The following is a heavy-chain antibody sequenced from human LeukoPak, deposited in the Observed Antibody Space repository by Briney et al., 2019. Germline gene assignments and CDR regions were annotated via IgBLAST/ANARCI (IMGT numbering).Heavy chain of an antibody. D-gene: IGHD1-26*01. V-gene: IGHV3-48*02. CDR1: GFTFSSYN. J-gene: IGHJ3*02. CDR2: ISDSGTTI. Sequence: GGSLRLSCAASGFTFSSYNMSWVRQAPGKGLEWVSYISDSGTTIYYADSVKGRFTISRDNAKNSLYLQMNSLRDEDTAVYYCAIDAWELPLDAFDIWGQGTMVTVSS. CDR3: AIDAWELPLDAFDI.